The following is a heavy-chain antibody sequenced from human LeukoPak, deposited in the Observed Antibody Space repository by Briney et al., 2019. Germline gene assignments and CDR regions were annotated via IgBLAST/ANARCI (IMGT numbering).Heavy chain of an antibody. J-gene: IGHJ4*02. V-gene: IGHV4-34*01. CDR1: GGSFSGYY. CDR3: AIGFWSGYYFDY. D-gene: IGHD3-3*01. CDR2: INHGGST. Sequence: PSETLSLTCAVYGGSFSGYYWSWIRQPPGKGLEWIGEINHGGSTNYNPSLKSRVTISVDTSKNQFSLKLSSVTATDTAVYYCAIGFWSGYYFDYWGQGTLVTVSS.